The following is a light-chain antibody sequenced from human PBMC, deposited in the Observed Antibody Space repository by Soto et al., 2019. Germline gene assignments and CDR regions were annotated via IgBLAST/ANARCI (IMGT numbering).Light chain of an antibody. CDR3: QQYDNWPRDT. V-gene: IGKV3-15*01. CDR2: GAS. CDR1: QSVSTN. J-gene: IGKJ2*01. Sequence: EIVMTQSPATLSVSPGESATLSCRASQSVSTNLAWSQQKPGRAPRLLIYGASTRATGIPARFSGSGSGTELTLTISGLQSEDFAVYYCQQYDNWPRDTFGQGTKLEIK.